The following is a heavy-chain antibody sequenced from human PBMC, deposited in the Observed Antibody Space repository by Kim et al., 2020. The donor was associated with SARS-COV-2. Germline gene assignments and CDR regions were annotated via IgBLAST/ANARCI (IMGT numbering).Heavy chain of an antibody. J-gene: IGHJ4*02. V-gene: IGHV3-48*03. Sequence: GGSLRLSCAASGFTFSSYEMNWVRQAPGKGLEWVSYISSSGSTIYYADSVKGRFTISRDNAKNSLYLQMNSLRAEDTAVYYCASVDIVATILGYWGQGTLVTVSS. CDR1: GFTFSSYE. CDR3: ASVDIVATILGY. CDR2: ISSSGSTI. D-gene: IGHD5-12*01.